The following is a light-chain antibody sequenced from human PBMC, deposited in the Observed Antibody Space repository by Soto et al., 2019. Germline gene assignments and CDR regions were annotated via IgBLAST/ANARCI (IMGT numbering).Light chain of an antibody. Sequence: QSALTQPPSASGSPGQSVTISCTGTSSDVGAYNYVSWYQQYPGKAPKLMIYEVSKRPSGVPDRLSGSKSGKTASLTVSGLQPEDEADYYCTSYAGSDIGVFGGGTKLTVL. CDR2: EVS. J-gene: IGLJ3*02. CDR1: SSDVGAYNY. V-gene: IGLV2-8*01. CDR3: TSYAGSDIGV.